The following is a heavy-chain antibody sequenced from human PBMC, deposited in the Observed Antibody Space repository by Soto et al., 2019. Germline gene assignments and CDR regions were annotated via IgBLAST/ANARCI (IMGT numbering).Heavy chain of an antibody. V-gene: IGHV4-4*07. D-gene: IGHD3-10*01. J-gene: IGHJ4*02. CDR3: AREGWNYYGSAYYFDY. CDR1: GGSISSYY. CDR2: IYTNRNT. Sequence: QVQLQESGPGLVKSSETLSLTCTVAGGSISSYYWSWIRQPAGKGLEWIGRIYTNRNTNYNPALKSRVTMSVDTAKNQFSLKLRLVTAADTAVYYCAREGWNYYGSAYYFDYWGQGTLVIVSS.